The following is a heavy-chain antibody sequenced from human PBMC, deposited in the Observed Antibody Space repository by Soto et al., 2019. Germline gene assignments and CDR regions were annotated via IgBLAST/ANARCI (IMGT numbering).Heavy chain of an antibody. Sequence: ASVKVSCKASGYTFTGYYMHWVRQAPGQGHEWMGWINPNSGGTNYAQKLQGWVTMTRDTSISTAYMELSRLRSDDTAVYYCAGGAMVRGVIIYYYYYMDVWGKGTTVTVSS. J-gene: IGHJ6*03. V-gene: IGHV1-2*04. D-gene: IGHD3-10*01. CDR1: GYTFTGYY. CDR3: AGGAMVRGVIIYYYYYMDV. CDR2: INPNSGGT.